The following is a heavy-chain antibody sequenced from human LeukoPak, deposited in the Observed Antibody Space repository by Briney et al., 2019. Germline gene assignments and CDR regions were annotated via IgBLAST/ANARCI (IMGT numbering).Heavy chain of an antibody. D-gene: IGHD3-10*01. Sequence: GASVKVSCKASGYTFTGYYMHWVRQAPGQGLEWMGRINPYSGGTNYAQKFQGRVTMTRDTSISTAYMELSRLRSDDTAVYYCARVRSPRFGELSLDYSGQGTLVTVSS. V-gene: IGHV1-2*06. CDR1: GYTFTGYY. CDR2: INPYSGGT. CDR3: ARVRSPRFGELSLDY. J-gene: IGHJ4*02.